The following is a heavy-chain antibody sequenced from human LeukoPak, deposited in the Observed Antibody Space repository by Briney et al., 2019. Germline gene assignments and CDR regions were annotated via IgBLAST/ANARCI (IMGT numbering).Heavy chain of an antibody. CDR1: GYTFTSYA. CDR2: INPNSGGT. V-gene: IGHV1-2*02. J-gene: IGHJ6*03. Sequence: ASVKVSCKASGYTFTSYAMNWVRQAPGQGLEWMGWINPNSGGTNYAQKFQGRVTMTRDTSISTAYMELSRLRSDDTAVYYCARAARGYYYYYMDVWGKGTTVTVSS. CDR3: ARAARGYYYYYMDV.